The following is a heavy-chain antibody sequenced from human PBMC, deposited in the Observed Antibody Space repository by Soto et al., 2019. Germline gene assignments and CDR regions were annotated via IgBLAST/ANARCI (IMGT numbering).Heavy chain of an antibody. CDR2: IKQDGSEK. D-gene: IGHD6-13*01. CDR1: GFTFSSYW. Sequence: GGSLRLSCAASGFTFSSYWMSWVRQAPGKGLEWVANIKQDGSEKYYVDSVKGRFTISRDNAKNSLYLQMNSLRAEDTAVYYGARVRFAAADDYWGQGTLVTVSS. J-gene: IGHJ4*02. CDR3: ARVRFAAADDY. V-gene: IGHV3-7*01.